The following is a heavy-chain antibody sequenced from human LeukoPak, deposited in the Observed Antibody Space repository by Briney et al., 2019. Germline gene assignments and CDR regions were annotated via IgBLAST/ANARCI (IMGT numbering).Heavy chain of an antibody. CDR2: IKQDGSEK. CDR1: GFTFSSYW. J-gene: IGHJ4*02. D-gene: IGHD6-19*01. V-gene: IGHV3-7*01. Sequence: PGGSLRLSCAASGFTFSSYWMYWVRQAPGKGLEWVANIKQDGSEKYYVDSVKGRFTISRDNAKNSLYLQMNSLRAEDTAVYYCARAEQWRAQPEYYFDYWGQGTLVTVSS. CDR3: ARAEQWRAQPEYYFDY.